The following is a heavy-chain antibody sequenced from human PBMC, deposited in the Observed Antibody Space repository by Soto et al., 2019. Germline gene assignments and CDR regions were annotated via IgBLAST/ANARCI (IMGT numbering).Heavy chain of an antibody. CDR1: GGTFSSYA. Sequence: QVQLVQSGAEVQKPGSSVKVSCKASGGTFSSYAISWVRQAPGQGLEWMGGIIPIFGTANYAQKFQGRVTITADESTSTAYMELSSLRSEDTAVYYCARSGNCGGDCYSGSYYWGQGTLVTVSS. J-gene: IGHJ4*02. CDR2: IIPIFGTA. D-gene: IGHD2-21*02. V-gene: IGHV1-69*01. CDR3: ARSGNCGGDCYSGSYY.